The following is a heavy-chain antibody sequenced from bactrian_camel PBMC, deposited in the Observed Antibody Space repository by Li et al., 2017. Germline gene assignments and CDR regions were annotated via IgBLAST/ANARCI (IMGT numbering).Heavy chain of an antibody. D-gene: IGHD3*01. CDR3: TKDRSYGTRNWVQST. CDR2: ILTGGGRT. Sequence: VQLVESGGGLAQPGGSLRLSCAGSGYTYRRNCMGWFRQAPGKEREGVAVILTGGGRTYYADSAKGRFTISRDNAKNMLYLQMNSLKPEDTAMYYCTKDRSYGTRNWVQSTRGQGTQVTVS. J-gene: IGHJ4*01. V-gene: IGHV3S1*01. CDR1: GYTYRRNC.